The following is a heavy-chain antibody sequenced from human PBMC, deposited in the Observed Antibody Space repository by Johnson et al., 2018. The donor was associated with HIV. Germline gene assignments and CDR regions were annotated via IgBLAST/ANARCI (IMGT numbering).Heavy chain of an antibody. J-gene: IGHJ3*02. V-gene: IGHV3-30-3*01. D-gene: IGHD3-22*01. CDR1: GFTFSSYA. CDR2: ISYDGSNK. CDR3: ARDSDSLYAFDI. Sequence: QVQLVESGGGVVQPGRSLRLSCAASGFTFSSYAMHWVRQAPGKGLEWVAVISYDGSNKYYADSVKGRFTISGDNSKNTLYLQMNSLGAEDTAVYYCARDSDSLYAFDIWGQGTMVTVSS.